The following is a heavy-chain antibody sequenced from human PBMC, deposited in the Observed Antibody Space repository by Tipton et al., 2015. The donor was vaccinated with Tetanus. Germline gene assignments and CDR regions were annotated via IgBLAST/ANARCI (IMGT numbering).Heavy chain of an antibody. CDR2: IYPGDSET. D-gene: IGHD5-24*01. V-gene: IGHV5-51*01. CDR1: GYNFANFW. CDR3: ARGGQEMATITGEFDV. Sequence: QLVQSGAEVKKPGQSLEISCKGSGYNFANFWIGWVRQMPGRGLEWMGIIYPGDSETTKSPSFEGQVTISVDKSTSTAYLQWGSLQTSETDMYYCARGGQEMATITGEFDVWGQGTMVTV. J-gene: IGHJ3*01.